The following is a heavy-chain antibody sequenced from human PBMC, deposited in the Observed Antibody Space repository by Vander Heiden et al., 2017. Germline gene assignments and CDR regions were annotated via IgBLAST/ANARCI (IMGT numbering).Heavy chain of an antibody. CDR1: GFTFSSYA. CDR2: ISGSGGST. V-gene: IGHV3-23*01. CDR3: ANGVWFGEFLFDY. Sequence: EVQLLESGGGLVQPGGSLRLSCAASGFTFSSYAMSWVRQAPGKGLEWVSAISGSGGSTYYADSVKGRFTISRDNSKNTLYLQMNSLRAEDTAVYYCANGVWFGEFLFDYWGQGTLVTVSS. D-gene: IGHD3-10*01. J-gene: IGHJ4*02.